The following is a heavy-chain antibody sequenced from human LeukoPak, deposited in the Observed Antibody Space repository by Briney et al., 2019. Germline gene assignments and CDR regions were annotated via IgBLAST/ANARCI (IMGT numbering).Heavy chain of an antibody. CDR3: ARGPFSGSYPLPFDY. D-gene: IGHD1-26*01. CDR1: GYTFTSYG. Sequence: ASVKVSCKASGYTFTSYGISWVRQAPGQGLEWMGWISAYNGNTNYAQKVQGRLTMTTDASTSTAYMELRSLSSDDTAMYYCARGPFSGSYPLPFDYWGHGTLVTVSS. CDR2: ISAYNGNT. V-gene: IGHV1-18*01. J-gene: IGHJ4*01.